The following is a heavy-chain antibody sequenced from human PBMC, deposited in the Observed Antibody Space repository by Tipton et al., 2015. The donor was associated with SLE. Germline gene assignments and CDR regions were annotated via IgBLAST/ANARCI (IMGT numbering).Heavy chain of an antibody. CDR3: ARQTVSCHDY. V-gene: IGHV3-73*01. CDR1: GFSFSGSP. CDR2: IRSKSNKYAT. J-gene: IGHJ4*02. D-gene: IGHD2-2*01. Sequence: SLRLSCTDSGFSFSGSPIHWVRQASGKGLEWIGHIRSKSNKYATAYAASVKGRFTIFRDDSNNMAYLQMNSLKTEDTAVYFCARQTVSCHDYWGQGTLVTVSS.